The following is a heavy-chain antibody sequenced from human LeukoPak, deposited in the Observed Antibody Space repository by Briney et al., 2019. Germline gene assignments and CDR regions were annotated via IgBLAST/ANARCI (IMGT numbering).Heavy chain of an antibody. CDR1: GFTFSSYW. CDR2: INSDGSST. V-gene: IGHV3-74*01. CDR3: AKYYYDSSGYYLFDY. J-gene: IGHJ4*02. D-gene: IGHD3-22*01. Sequence: PGGSLRLSCEASGFTFSSYWMHWARQVPGKGLVWVSRINSDGSSTYYADSVKGRFTISRDNSKNTLYLQMNSLRAEDTAVYYCAKYYYDSSGYYLFDYWGQGTLVTVSS.